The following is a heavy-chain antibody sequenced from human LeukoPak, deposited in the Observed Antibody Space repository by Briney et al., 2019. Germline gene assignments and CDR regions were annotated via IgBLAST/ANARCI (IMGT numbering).Heavy chain of an antibody. CDR3: ARDNGSGSPYYYYMDV. CDR2: IYTSGST. Sequence: PSQTLSLTCTVSGNSFGDYYWSWIRHPAGKGPEWIGRIYTSGSTTYNPSLKSRVTMSVDTSKSQFYLNLMSVTAADTAVYYCARDNGSGSPYYYYMDVWGKGTTVTVSS. D-gene: IGHD3-10*01. CDR1: GNSFGDYY. J-gene: IGHJ6*03. V-gene: IGHV4-4*07.